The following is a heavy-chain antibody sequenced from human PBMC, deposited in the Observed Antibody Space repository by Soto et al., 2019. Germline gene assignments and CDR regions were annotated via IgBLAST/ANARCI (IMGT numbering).Heavy chain of an antibody. CDR3: AKTHGYPYYFDY. J-gene: IGHJ4*02. D-gene: IGHD5-12*01. CDR2: ISGSGDTT. V-gene: IGHV3-23*01. CDR1: GFTFSTYA. Sequence: LRLSCAAAGFTFSTYAMSLVRQAPGKGLEWVSTISGSGDTTYYVDSVKGRFTISRDSSKNTLYLQMNSLRAADTAVYYCAKTHGYPYYFDYWGQGTLVTVSS.